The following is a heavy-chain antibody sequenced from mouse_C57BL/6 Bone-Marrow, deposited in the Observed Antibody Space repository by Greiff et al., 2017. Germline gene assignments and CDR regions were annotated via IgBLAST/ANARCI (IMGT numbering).Heavy chain of an antibody. V-gene: IGHV15-2*01. CDR3: GRGEGRYDDGGWYFDV. CDR1: DSEVFAIAY. CDR2: ILPTFGRT. D-gene: IGHD2-12*01. Sequence: SGSELRRPGSSVKLSCKDFDSEVFAIAYMSWVRQKPGRGFEWIGGILPTFGRTIYGEKFEDKATLDADTLSTTAYLEVSSLTTAESAVYYCGRGEGRYDDGGWYFDVWGTGTTVTVSS. J-gene: IGHJ1*03.